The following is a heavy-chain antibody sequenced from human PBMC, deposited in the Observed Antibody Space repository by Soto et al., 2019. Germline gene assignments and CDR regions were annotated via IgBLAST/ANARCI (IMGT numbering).Heavy chain of an antibody. J-gene: IGHJ5*02. D-gene: IGHD3-9*01. V-gene: IGHV3-49*03. CDR1: GFTFGDYA. CDR3: TRWPYYDILTGPNWFDP. CDR2: IRSKAYGGTT. Sequence: HPGGSLRLSCTASGFTFGDYAMSWFRQAPGKGLEWVGFIRSKAYGGTTEYAASVKGRFTISRDDSKSIDYLQMNSLKTEDTAVYYCTRWPYYDILTGPNWFDPWGQGTLVTVSS.